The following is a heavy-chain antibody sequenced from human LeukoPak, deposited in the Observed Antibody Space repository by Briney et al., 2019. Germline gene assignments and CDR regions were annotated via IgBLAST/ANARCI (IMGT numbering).Heavy chain of an antibody. D-gene: IGHD4-23*01. CDR3: ARGRPHGNDY. CDR2: ISYDENNK. Sequence: GGSLRLSCAASGFTFSSHGIHWVRQAPGKGLEWVAVISYDENNKYYADSVKGRFTISRDNSKNTLYLQMNSLRAEDTAVYYCARGRPHGNDYWGQGTLVTVSS. CDR1: GFTFSSHG. J-gene: IGHJ4*02. V-gene: IGHV3-30*03.